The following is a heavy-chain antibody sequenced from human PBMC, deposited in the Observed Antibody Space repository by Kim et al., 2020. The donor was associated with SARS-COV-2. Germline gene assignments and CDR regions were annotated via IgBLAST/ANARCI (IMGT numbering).Heavy chain of an antibody. CDR3: AYALTRGPGYCIGGSCYEPDAFDI. CDR2: ISGSGGST. D-gene: IGHD2-15*01. V-gene: IGHV3-23*01. J-gene: IGHJ3*02. Sequence: GGSLRLSCAASGFTFSSYAMSWVRQAPGKGLEWVSAISGSGGSTYYADSVKGRFTISRDNSKNTLFLQMNSLRVEDTAVYYCAYALTRGPGYCIGGSCYEPDAFDIWGQGTMVTVSS. CDR1: GFTFSSYA.